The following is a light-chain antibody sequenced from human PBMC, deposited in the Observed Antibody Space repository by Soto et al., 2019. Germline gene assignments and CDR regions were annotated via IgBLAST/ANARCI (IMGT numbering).Light chain of an antibody. CDR3: LSFTTTSTPI. V-gene: IGLV2-14*01. J-gene: IGLJ1*01. CDR1: SSDIGAYDY. CDR2: EVD. Sequence: QSVLTQPASLSGSPGQSITISCTGTSSDIGAYDYVSLVQQHPGKAPKLMISEVDNRPSGVSNRFSGSKAGNTAFRTTFGLQIEDGAASLCLSFTTTSTPIFGTGTKVTVL.